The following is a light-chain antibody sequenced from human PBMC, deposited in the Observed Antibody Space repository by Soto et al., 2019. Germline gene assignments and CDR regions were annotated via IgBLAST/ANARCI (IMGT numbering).Light chain of an antibody. CDR1: QGISNY. CDR3: QKYTNVPA. V-gene: IGKV1-27*01. Sequence: DIQMTQSPSSLSASVGDRVTITCRASQGISNYLAWYQQIPGKVPKLLISAASTLQSEVPSRFSGSGSGTDFTLTISSRQPEDVATYYCQKYTNVPAFGGGTKVEIK. J-gene: IGKJ4*01. CDR2: AAS.